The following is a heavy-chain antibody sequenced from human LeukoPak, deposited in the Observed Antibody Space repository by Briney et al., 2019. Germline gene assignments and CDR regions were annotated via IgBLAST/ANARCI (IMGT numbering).Heavy chain of an antibody. V-gene: IGHV4-39*07. CDR3: ARVTGYMIEDYFDY. Sequence: SETLSLTCTVSGGSISSSSYYWGWIRQPPGKGLEWIGSIYYSGSTYYNPSLKSRVTISVDTSKNQFSLKLSSVTAADTAVYYCARVTGYMIEDYFDYWGQGTLVTVSS. D-gene: IGHD3-22*01. CDR1: GGSISSSSYY. CDR2: IYYSGST. J-gene: IGHJ4*02.